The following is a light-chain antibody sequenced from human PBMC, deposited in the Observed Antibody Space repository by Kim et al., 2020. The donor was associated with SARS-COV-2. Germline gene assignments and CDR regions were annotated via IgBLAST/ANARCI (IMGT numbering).Light chain of an antibody. CDR1: NIGSKS. CDR3: QVWDSSSDHRV. Sequence: AAGKTARITCGGNNIGSKSVHWYQQKPGPAPVLVIYYDSDRPSGIPERFSGSNSGNTATLTISRVEAGDEADYYCQVWDSSSDHRVFGGGTQLTVL. J-gene: IGLJ3*02. CDR2: YDS. V-gene: IGLV3-21*04.